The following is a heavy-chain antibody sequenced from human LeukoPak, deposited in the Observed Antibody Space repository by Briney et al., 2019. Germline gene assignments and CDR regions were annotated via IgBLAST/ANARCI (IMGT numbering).Heavy chain of an antibody. J-gene: IGHJ4*02. CDR2: IKTDGSTT. V-gene: IGHV3-74*01. CDR1: GFTFSSSW. D-gene: IGHD1-26*01. Sequence: GGSLRLSCAVSGFTFSSSWMHWVRQAPGKGLVWVSHIKTDGSTTAYADSVKGRFTISRDNAKNSLYLQMNSLRAEDTAVYYCARRRGSYSFDYWGQGTLVTVSS. CDR3: ARRRGSYSFDY.